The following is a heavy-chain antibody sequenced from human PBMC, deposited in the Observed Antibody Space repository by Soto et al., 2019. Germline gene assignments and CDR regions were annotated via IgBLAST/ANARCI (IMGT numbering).Heavy chain of an antibody. CDR2: IYYSGNT. J-gene: IGHJ3*02. CDR3: ARALGFTGGDGFDI. V-gene: IGHV4-31*02. D-gene: IGHD1-1*01. Sequence: QVRLQEWGPGLVKPSQTLSLKCSVSGGSITTGGRYWSWIRQLPGKGLEWIGDIYYSGNTYYNASLTSRGTISVEAAKNKFSVKLSSVTAADTDVYYYARALGFTGGDGFDIWGQGRLVTVSS. CDR1: GGSITTGGRY.